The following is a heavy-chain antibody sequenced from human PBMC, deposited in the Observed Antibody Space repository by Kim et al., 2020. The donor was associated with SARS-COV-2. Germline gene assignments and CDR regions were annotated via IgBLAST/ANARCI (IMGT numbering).Heavy chain of an antibody. V-gene: IGHV3-33*08. CDR3: ARDVLGDHYDSSGYYFEAFDI. Sequence: GGSLRLSCAASGFTFSSYGMHWVRQAPGKGLEWVAVIWYDGSNKYYADSVKGRFTISRDNSKNTLYLQMNSLRAEDTAVYYCARDVLGDHYDSSGYYFEAFDIWGQGTMVTVSS. CDR2: IWYDGSNK. CDR1: GFTFSSYG. D-gene: IGHD3-22*01. J-gene: IGHJ3*02.